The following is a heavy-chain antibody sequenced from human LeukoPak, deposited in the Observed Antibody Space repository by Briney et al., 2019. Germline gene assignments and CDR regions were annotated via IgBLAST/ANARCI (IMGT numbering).Heavy chain of an antibody. J-gene: IGHJ4*02. CDR2: IIPIFGTA. D-gene: IGHD3-9*01. V-gene: IGHV1-69*05. Sequence: GASVKVSCKASGGTFSSYAISWVRQAPGQGLEWMGGIIPIFGTANYAQKLQGRVTMTTDTSTSTAYMELRGLRSDDTAVYYCARDLGGVFDWQSFDYWGQGTLVTVSS. CDR3: ARDLGGVFDWQSFDY. CDR1: GGTFSSYA.